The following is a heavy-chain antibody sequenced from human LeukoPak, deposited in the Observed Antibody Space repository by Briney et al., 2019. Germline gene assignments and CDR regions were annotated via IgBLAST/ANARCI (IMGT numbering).Heavy chain of an antibody. CDR2: ISSSSSYI. CDR3: ATEGIAAQFDP. V-gene: IGHV3-21*01. D-gene: IGHD6-13*01. J-gene: IGHJ5*02. Sequence: PGGSLRLSCAASGFTFSSYSMNWVRQAPGKGLEWVSSISSSSSYIYYADSVKGRFTISRDNAKNSLYLQMNSLRAEDTAVYYCATEGIAAQFDPWGQGTLATVSS. CDR1: GFTFSSYS.